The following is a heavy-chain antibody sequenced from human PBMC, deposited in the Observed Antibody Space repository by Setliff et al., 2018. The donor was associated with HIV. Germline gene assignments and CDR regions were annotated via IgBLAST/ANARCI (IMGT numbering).Heavy chain of an antibody. CDR1: GGSISSYY. Sequence: SETLSLTCTVSGGSISSYYWSWIRQPAGKGLEWIGSIYYSGSTNYNPSLKSRVTISVDTSKNQFSLKLSSVTAADTAVYYCATHVLQFLEWLSHFDYWGQGTLVTVSS. J-gene: IGHJ4*02. D-gene: IGHD3-3*01. CDR2: IYYSGST. V-gene: IGHV4-59*08. CDR3: ATHVLQFLEWLSHFDY.